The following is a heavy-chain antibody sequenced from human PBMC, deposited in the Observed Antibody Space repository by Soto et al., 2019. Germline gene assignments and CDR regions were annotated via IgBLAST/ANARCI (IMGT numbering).Heavy chain of an antibody. CDR1: EFTFDDYA. V-gene: IGHV3-9*01. J-gene: IGHJ6*02. Sequence: EVQLVESGGGVVQPGRSLRLSCAASEFTFDDYAMHWVRQPPGTGLEWVAGTSWNSERIGYADSVRGRFTISRDNAKNSLYLQMNSLRAEDTALYYCVRDMGADYYYYGMDVWGQGTSVTVSS. CDR3: VRDMGADYYYYGMDV. CDR2: TSWNSERI. D-gene: IGHD3-16*01.